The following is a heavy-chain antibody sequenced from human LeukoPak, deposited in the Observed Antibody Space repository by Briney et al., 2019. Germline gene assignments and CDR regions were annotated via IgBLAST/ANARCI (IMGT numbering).Heavy chain of an antibody. J-gene: IGHJ4*02. CDR3: ARHVVAVGFDY. D-gene: IGHD3-22*01. CDR1: GFIFSSFG. V-gene: IGHV3-48*04. Sequence: GGSLRLSCAASGFIFSSFGIHWVRQAPGKGLEWVSYISSSSSTIYYADSVKGRFTISRDNAKNSLCLQMNSLRAEDTAVYYCARHVVAVGFDYWGQGTLVTVSS. CDR2: ISSSSSTI.